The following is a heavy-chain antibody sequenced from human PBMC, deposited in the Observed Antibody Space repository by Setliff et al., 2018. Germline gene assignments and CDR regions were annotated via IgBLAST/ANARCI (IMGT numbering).Heavy chain of an antibody. CDR3: TRWEVTMVRKRVASGFDY. V-gene: IGHV1-18*01. D-gene: IGHD3-10*01. CDR1: GGIFNSFS. CDR2: ISAYNGYT. Sequence: ASVKVSCKASGGIFNSFSITWVRQAPGQGLEWMGWISAYNGYTNYAQKLQGRVTVTTDTSTSTAYMELRSLRSDDTAVYYCTRWEVTMVRKRVASGFDYWGQGTPVTVSS. J-gene: IGHJ4*02.